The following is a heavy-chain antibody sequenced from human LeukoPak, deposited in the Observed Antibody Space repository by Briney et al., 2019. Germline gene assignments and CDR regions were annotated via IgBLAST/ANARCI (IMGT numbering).Heavy chain of an antibody. CDR1: GFTFSDYY. CDR2: ISSSGSTI. Sequence: MSGGSLRLSCAASGFTFSDYYMSWIRQAPGKGLEWVSYISSSGSTIYYADSVKGRFTISRDNAKSSLYLQMNSLRAEDTAVYYCARDGNTSIREVDYWGQGTLVTVSS. D-gene: IGHD3-10*01. J-gene: IGHJ4*02. CDR3: ARDGNTSIREVDY. V-gene: IGHV3-11*01.